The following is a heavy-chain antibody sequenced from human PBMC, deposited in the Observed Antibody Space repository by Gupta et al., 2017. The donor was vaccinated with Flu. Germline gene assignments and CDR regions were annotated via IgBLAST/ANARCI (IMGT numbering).Heavy chain of an antibody. J-gene: IGHJ3*02. CDR3: ARVGDFYVNAFDI. D-gene: IGHD3-16*01. V-gene: IGHV3-21*01. CDR2: ISSSSSYI. Sequence: EVQLVESGGGLVKPGGSLRLSCAASGFTLSSYTMNWVRQAPGKGLECVSSISSSSSYIYYADSVKGRFTISRDNAKNSLYLQMNSLRAEDTAFYYCARVGDFYVNAFDIWGQGTMVTVSS. CDR1: GFTLSSYT.